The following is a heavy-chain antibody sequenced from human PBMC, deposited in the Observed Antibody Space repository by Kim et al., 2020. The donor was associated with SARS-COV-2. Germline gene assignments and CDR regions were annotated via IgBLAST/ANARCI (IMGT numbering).Heavy chain of an antibody. V-gene: IGHV3-23*01. D-gene: IGHD3-22*01. J-gene: IGHJ4*02. Sequence: YADPVKGRFSSSRDNSKDTLYLQINTLRAEDTAVYYCAKDRYDSSRNFLDFWGQGTLVTVSS. CDR3: AKDRYDSSRNFLDF.